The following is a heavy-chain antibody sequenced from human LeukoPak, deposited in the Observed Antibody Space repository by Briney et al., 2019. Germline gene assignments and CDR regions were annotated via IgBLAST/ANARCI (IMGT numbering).Heavy chain of an antibody. CDR2: ISGSGGST. CDR3: ARGMTPAGY. J-gene: IGHJ4*02. Sequence: GGSLRLSCAASGITFSNYGMTWVRQGPGKGLEWVSGISGSGGSTYYADSVKGRFTISRDNAKNTLYLQMNSLRAEDTAVYYCARGMTPAGYWGQGTLVTVSS. V-gene: IGHV3-23*01. D-gene: IGHD6-19*01. CDR1: GITFSNYG.